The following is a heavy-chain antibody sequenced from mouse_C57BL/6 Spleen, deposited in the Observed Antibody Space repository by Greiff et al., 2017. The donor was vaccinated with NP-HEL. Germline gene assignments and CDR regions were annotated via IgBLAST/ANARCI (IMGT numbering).Heavy chain of an antibody. CDR1: GFTFSSYA. CDR2: ISDGGSYT. CDR3: ARDDDYHGYFDY. J-gene: IGHJ2*01. V-gene: IGHV5-4*01. D-gene: IGHD1-1*01. Sequence: EVQGVESGGGLVKPGGSLKLSCAASGFTFSSYAMSWVRQTPEKRLEWVATISDGGSYTYYPDNVKGRFTISRDNAKNNLYLQMSHLKSEDTAMYYCARDDDYHGYFDYWGQGTTLTVSS.